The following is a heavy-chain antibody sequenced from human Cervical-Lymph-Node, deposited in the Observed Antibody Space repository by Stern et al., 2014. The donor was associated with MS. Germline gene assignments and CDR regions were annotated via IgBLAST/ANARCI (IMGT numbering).Heavy chain of an antibody. CDR2: IKSDGGTT. CDR1: GYTFIDHH. D-gene: IGHD2/OR15-2a*01. V-gene: IGHV1-46*01. J-gene: IGHJ4*02. Sequence: VQLVESGAEVKQPGASVKVSCKASGYTFIDHHIHWVRQAPGQGLEWMGIIKSDGGTTTYAQKFQGRVTMTRDTSTSTVYMQLSSLRPEDTAVHYCARERPSPFHFDYWGQGTLVTVSS. CDR3: ARERPSPFHFDY.